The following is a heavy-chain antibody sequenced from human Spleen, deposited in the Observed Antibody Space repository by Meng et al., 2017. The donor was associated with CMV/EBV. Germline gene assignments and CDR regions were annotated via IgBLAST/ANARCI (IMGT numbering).Heavy chain of an antibody. Sequence: QVQLVQSGAELKKPGTSVKGSGRASGYTFTGHYIHWVRQAPGQGLEWMGWIHGNSGDTNYAQKFEGSVTMTRDTSISTAYMELSRLRSDDTAVYYCARDREFLLYYFDYWGQGTLVTVSS. CDR2: IHGNSGDT. J-gene: IGHJ4*02. CDR3: ARDREFLLYYFDY. V-gene: IGHV1-2*04. D-gene: IGHD3-10*01. CDR1: GYTFTGHY.